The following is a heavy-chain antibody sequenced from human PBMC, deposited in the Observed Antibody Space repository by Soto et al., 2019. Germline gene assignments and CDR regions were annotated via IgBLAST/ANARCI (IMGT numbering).Heavy chain of an antibody. J-gene: IGHJ6*02. D-gene: IGHD5-18*01. CDR1: GGTFSSYS. V-gene: IGHV3-21*01. Sequence: GGSLRLSCAASGGTFSSYSMNWVRQAPGKGLEWVSSISSSSSYIYYADSVKGRFTISRDNAKNSLYLQMNSLRAEDTAVYYCARVLGYSLCGMDVWGQGTTVTVSS. CDR3: ARVLGYSLCGMDV. CDR2: ISSSSSYI.